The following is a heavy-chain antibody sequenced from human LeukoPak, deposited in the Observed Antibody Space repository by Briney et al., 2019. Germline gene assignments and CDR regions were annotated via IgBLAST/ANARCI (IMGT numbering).Heavy chain of an antibody. Sequence: ASVRVSCEASGFTFTASYIHWVRQAPGQGLEWMGWLNANNGGTSYSQRLQGRVTMTRDTSINTAYMELSRLTSDDTAVYYCARLGQVILPNDAFDIWGQGTMVIVSS. CDR1: GFTFTASY. CDR3: ARLGQVILPNDAFDI. D-gene: IGHD1-26*01. V-gene: IGHV1-2*02. CDR2: LNANNGGT. J-gene: IGHJ3*02.